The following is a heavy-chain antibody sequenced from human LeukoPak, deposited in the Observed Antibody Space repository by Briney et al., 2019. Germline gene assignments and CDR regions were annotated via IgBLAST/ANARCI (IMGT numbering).Heavy chain of an antibody. V-gene: IGHV1-2*02. CDR1: GGNFDNYA. J-gene: IGHJ5*02. CDR3: ARASPYGDWTSPTPGWFDP. D-gene: IGHD4-17*01. CDR2: INPKSGGT. Sequence: ASVKVSCKASGGNFDNYAISWVRQAPGQGLEWMGWINPKSGGTNYAQKFQGRVTMTRDTSISTAYMELSRLTSDDTAVYYCARASPYGDWTSPTPGWFDPWGQGTLVTVSS.